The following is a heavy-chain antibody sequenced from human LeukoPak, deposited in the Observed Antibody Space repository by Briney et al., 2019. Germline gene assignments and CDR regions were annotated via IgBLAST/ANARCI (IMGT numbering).Heavy chain of an antibody. CDR1: GFTFSDYY. CDR2: ISSGGTII. CDR3: AKDPRSGIAAAGTGFDY. J-gene: IGHJ4*02. Sequence: GGSLRLSCAASGFTFSDYYMTWVRQAPGKGLEWISYISSGGTIIYYADSVRGQFTISRDNAKKSLYLQMNSLRAEDTAVYYCAKDPRSGIAAAGTGFDYWGQGTLVTVSS. V-gene: IGHV3-11*01. D-gene: IGHD6-13*01.